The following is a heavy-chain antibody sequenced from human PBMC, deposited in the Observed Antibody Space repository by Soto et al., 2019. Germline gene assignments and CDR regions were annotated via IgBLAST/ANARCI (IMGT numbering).Heavy chain of an antibody. J-gene: IGHJ4*02. V-gene: IGHV3-11*01. CDR2: ISGSGSSI. CDR3: ARSPSRSTSCYAS. D-gene: IGHD2-2*01. Sequence: PGGSLRLSCAASGFTFSDYYMGWIRQAPGKDLEWVSYISGSGSSIYYADSVKGRFTISRDNAKNSLYLQMNSLRAEDTAVYYCARSPSRSTSCYASRGQGTLVTVSS. CDR1: GFTFSDYY.